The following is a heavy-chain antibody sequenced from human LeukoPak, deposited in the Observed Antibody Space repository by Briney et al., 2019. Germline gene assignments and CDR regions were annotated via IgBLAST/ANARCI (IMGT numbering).Heavy chain of an antibody. Sequence: SQTLSLTCAISGDSVSSNSAAWNWIRQSPSRGLEWLGRTYYRSKWYNDYAVSVKSRITINLDTSKNQFSLQLNSVTPEDTAVYYCARDLVAAAGTIQYYYYYGMDVWGQGTTVTVSS. J-gene: IGHJ6*02. CDR1: GDSVSSNSAA. V-gene: IGHV6-1*01. D-gene: IGHD6-13*01. CDR2: TYYRSKWYN. CDR3: ARDLVAAAGTIQYYYYYGMDV.